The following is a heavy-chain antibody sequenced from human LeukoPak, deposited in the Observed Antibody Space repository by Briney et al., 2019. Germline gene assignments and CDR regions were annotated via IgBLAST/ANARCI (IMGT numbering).Heavy chain of an antibody. CDR2: INEDGSQE. CDR3: VSQQVVPH. J-gene: IGHJ4*02. CDR1: GFTFSNYW. V-gene: IGHV3-7*01. D-gene: IGHD6-13*01. Sequence: PGGSLILSCVASGFTFSNYWMSWVRQAPGKGLEWVANINEDGSQEDYVDSVKGRFTISRDNAKNSVYLQMNSLRVEDTAVYYCVSQQVVPHWGQGTRVTVSS.